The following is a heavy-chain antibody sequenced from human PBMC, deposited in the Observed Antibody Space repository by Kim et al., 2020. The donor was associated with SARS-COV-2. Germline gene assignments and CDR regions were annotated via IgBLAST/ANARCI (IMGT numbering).Heavy chain of an antibody. D-gene: IGHD3-10*01. J-gene: IGHJ5*02. CDR2: IYYSGST. Sequence: SETLSLTCTVSGGSISSGGYYWSWIRQHPGKGLEWIGYIYYSGSTYYNPSLKSRVTISVDTSKNQFSLKLSSVTAADTAVYYCARSPMVRGVIITVFGAFGPCGQGTLVTVSS. V-gene: IGHV4-31*03. CDR1: GGSISSGGYY. CDR3: ARSPMVRGVIITVFGAFGP.